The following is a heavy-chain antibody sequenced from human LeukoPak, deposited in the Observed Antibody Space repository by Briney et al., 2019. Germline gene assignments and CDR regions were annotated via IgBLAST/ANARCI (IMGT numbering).Heavy chain of an antibody. CDR2: IYYSGST. CDR1: GGSISSSRYY. J-gene: IGHJ5*02. D-gene: IGHD6-13*01. V-gene: IGHV4-39*01. CDR3: ARLSKQQLVQYRFDP. Sequence: SETLSLTCTVSGGSISSSRYYWGWIRQPPGKGLEWIGSIYYSGSTYYNPSLKSRVTISVDTSKNQFSLKLSSVTAADTAVYYCARLSKQQLVQYRFDPWGQGTLVTVSS.